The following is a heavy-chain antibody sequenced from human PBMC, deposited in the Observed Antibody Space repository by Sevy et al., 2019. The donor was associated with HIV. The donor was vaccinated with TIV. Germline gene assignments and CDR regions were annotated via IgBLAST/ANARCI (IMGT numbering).Heavy chain of an antibody. CDR2: ISSNGGST. Sequence: GGSLRLSCAASGFTFSSYSMHWVRQTPGKGLEYVSVISSNGGSTYYANSVKGRFTISRDNSKNMLYLQMDSLRPEDMAVYYCTRGAAHYYDNSGSHWFDDWGQGTLVTVSS. V-gene: IGHV3-64*01. CDR3: TRGAAHYYDNSGSHWFDD. J-gene: IGHJ4*02. D-gene: IGHD3-22*01. CDR1: GFTFSSYS.